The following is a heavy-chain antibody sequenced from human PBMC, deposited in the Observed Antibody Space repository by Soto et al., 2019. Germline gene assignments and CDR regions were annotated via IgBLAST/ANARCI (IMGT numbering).Heavy chain of an antibody. CDR1: GGSFSGYY. CDR2: INHSGST. J-gene: IGHJ3*02. D-gene: IGHD3-10*01. Sequence: SETLSLTCAVYGGSFSGYYWSWIRQPPGKGLEWIGEINHSGSTNYNPSLKSRVTISVDTSKNQFSLKLSSVTAADTAVYYCASTGLLWFGEAGDAFDIWGQGTMVTVSS. CDR3: ASTGLLWFGEAGDAFDI. V-gene: IGHV4-34*01.